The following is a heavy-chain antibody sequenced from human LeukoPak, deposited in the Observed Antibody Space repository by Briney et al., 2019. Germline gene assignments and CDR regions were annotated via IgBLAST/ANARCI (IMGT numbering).Heavy chain of an antibody. CDR1: GYTFTSYD. V-gene: IGHV1-8*01. Sequence: ASVKVSCKASGYTFTSYDINWVRQATGQGLEWMGWMNPNSGNTGYAQKFQGRVTMTRNTSISTAYMELSSQRSEDTAVYYCARADERGYSYGYYYYYMDVWGKGTTVTVSS. J-gene: IGHJ6*03. CDR2: MNPNSGNT. D-gene: IGHD5-18*01. CDR3: ARADERGYSYGYYYYYMDV.